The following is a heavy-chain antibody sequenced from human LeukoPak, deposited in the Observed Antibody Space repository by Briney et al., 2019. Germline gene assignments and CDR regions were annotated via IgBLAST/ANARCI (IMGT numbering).Heavy chain of an antibody. Sequence: SETLSLTCTVSGGSISSSSYYWGWIRQPPGKGLEWIGSIYYSGSTYYNPSLKSRVTISVDTSKNQFSLKLSSVTAADTAVYYCARHSNILDCGSGPRSHYFDYWGQGTLVTVSS. CDR3: ARHSNILDCGSGPRSHYFDY. V-gene: IGHV4-39*01. CDR1: GGSISSSSYY. J-gene: IGHJ4*02. CDR2: IYYSGST. D-gene: IGHD3-10*01.